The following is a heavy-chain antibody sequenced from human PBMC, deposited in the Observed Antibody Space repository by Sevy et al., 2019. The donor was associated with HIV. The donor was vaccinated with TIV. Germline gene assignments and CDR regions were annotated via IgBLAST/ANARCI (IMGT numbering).Heavy chain of an antibody. CDR2: LSFGCGEI. Sequence: GGSLRLSCAASGFTFSKYPMSWVRQPPGKGLEWVSTLSFGCGEIKYADSVKGRFTISRDNCKSSVYLQMNNLRPEDTAVYYCARERRTKPHDYWGQGTLVTVSS. J-gene: IGHJ4*02. V-gene: IGHV3-23*01. CDR1: GFTFSKYP. CDR3: ARERRTKPHDY. D-gene: IGHD2-8*01.